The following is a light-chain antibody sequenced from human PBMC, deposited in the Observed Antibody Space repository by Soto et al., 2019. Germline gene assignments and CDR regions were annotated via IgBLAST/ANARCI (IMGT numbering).Light chain of an antibody. CDR2: SNN. V-gene: IGLV1-44*01. CDR3: AAWDDSPNGLYV. J-gene: IGLJ1*01. CDR1: SSNIGSNT. Sequence: QSVLTQPPSASGTPGQRVTISCSGSSSNIGSNTVNWYQQLPGTAPKLLIYSNNPRPSGVPDRFSGSKSGTSASLAISGLQSEDGTDYYCAAWDDSPNGLYVFATGTKLTVL.